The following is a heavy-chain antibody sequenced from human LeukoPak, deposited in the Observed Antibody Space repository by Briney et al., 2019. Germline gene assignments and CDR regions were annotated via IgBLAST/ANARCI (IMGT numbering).Heavy chain of an antibody. V-gene: IGHV3-48*03. CDR1: GFTFSSYE. CDR2: ISSSGSTI. Sequence: GGSLRLSCAASGFTFSSYEMNWVRQAPGKGPEWVSYISSSGSTIYYADSVKGRFTISRDNAKNSLYLQMNSLRAEDTAVYYCASALRSSPGAFDIWGQGTMVTVSS. CDR3: ASALRSSPGAFDI. D-gene: IGHD3-16*02. J-gene: IGHJ3*02.